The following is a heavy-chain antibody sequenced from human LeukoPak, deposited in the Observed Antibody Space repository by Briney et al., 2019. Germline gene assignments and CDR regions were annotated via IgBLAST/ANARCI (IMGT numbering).Heavy chain of an antibody. CDR3: ARDRRGGAVAGTVDC. D-gene: IGHD6-19*01. CDR2: INSDGSST. CDR1: GFTFSSYS. J-gene: IGHJ4*02. Sequence: GGSLRLSCAASGFTFSSYSMNWVRQAPGKGLVWVSRINSDGSSTNYADSVKGRFTISRDNAKNTLYLQMNSLRAEDTAVYYCARDRRGGAVAGTVDCWGQGTLVTVSS. V-gene: IGHV3-74*01.